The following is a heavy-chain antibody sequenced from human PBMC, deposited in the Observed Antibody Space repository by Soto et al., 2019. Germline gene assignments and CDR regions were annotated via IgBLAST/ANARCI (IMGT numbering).Heavy chain of an antibody. J-gene: IGHJ6*02. CDR3: ARDIVITFGGVIVIEGVYYYYGMDV. V-gene: IGHV3-21*01. D-gene: IGHD3-16*02. CDR1: GFTFSSYS. CDR2: ISSSSSYI. Sequence: KPGGSLRLSCAASGFTFSSYSMNWVRQAPGKGLEWVSSISSSSSYIYYADSVKGRFTISRDNAKNSLYLQMNSLRAEDTAVYYCARDIVITFGGVIVIEGVYYYYGMDVWGQGTTVTVSS.